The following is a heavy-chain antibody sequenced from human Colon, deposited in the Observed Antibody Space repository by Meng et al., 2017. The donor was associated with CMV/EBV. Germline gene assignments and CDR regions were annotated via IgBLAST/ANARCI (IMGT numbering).Heavy chain of an antibody. J-gene: IGHJ6*02. D-gene: IGHD3-10*01. CDR1: GFTVSSNY. Sequence: GGSLRLSCAASGFTVSSNYMSWVRQAPGKGLEWVSDIYSGGSTYYADSVKGRFTISRDNSKNTLYLQMNSLRAEDTAVYYCASTHGSGGKGDYYGMDVWGQGTTVTVSS. CDR3: ASTHGSGGKGDYYGMDV. CDR2: IYSGGST. V-gene: IGHV3-53*01.